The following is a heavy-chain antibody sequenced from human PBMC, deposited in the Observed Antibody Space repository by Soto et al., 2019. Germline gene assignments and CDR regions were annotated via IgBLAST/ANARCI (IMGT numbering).Heavy chain of an antibody. CDR2: INPNSGGT. V-gene: IGHV1-2*02. CDR1: GYTFTGYY. CDR3: ASPSRVGTTTDPFDY. D-gene: IGHD1-1*01. J-gene: IGHJ4*02. Sequence: ASVKVSCKASGYTFTGYYMHWLRQAPGQGLEWMGWINPNSGGTNYAQKFQGRVTMTRDTSISTAYMELSRLRSDDTAVYYCASPSRVGTTTDPFDYWGQGTLVTVSS.